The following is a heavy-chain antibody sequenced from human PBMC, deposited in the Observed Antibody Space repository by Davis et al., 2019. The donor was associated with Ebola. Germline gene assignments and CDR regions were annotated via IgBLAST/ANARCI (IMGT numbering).Heavy chain of an antibody. J-gene: IGHJ3*02. D-gene: IGHD3-10*01. V-gene: IGHV1-2*02. Sequence: ASVKVSCEASGYTFTSYGISWVRQAPGQGLEWMGWINPNSGGTNYAQKFQGRVTMTRDTSISTAYMELSRLRSDDTAVYYCARAKRRGVAFDIWGQGTMVTVSS. CDR3: ARAKRRGVAFDI. CDR1: GYTFTSYG. CDR2: INPNSGGT.